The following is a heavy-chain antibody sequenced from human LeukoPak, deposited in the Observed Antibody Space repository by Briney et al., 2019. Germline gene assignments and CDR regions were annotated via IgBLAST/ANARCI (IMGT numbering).Heavy chain of an antibody. CDR2: IGTSSTTI. J-gene: IGHJ6*03. D-gene: IGHD6-25*01. Sequence: GGSLRLSCAASGFTFSSYTMNWVRQPPGKGLEWVSNIGTSSTTIYYADSVKGRFTISRDNAKNPLYLQMNSLRADDTAVYYCARFAAGGSYYYYMDVWGKGTTVTVSS. CDR3: ARFAAGGSYYYYMDV. CDR1: GFTFSSYT. V-gene: IGHV3-48*01.